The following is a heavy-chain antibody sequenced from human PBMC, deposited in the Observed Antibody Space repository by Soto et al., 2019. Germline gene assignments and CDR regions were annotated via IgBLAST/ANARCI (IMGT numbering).Heavy chain of an antibody. CDR3: AREDRGDYYYGMDV. V-gene: IGHV3-30-3*01. CDR2: ISYDGSNK. J-gene: IGHJ6*02. CDR1: GFTFSSYA. D-gene: IGHD3-22*01. Sequence: QVQLVESGGGVVQPGRSLRLSCAASGFTFSSYAMHWVRQAPGKGLEWVAVISYDGSNKYYADSVKGRFTISRDNSKNTLYLHMNSLRAEDTAVYYCAREDRGDYYYGMDVWGQGTTVTVSS.